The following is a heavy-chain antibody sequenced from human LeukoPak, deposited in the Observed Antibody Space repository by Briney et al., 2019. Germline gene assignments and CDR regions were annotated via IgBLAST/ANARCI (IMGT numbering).Heavy chain of an antibody. CDR3: AVKWTYDGFDI. V-gene: IGHV3-74*01. Sequence: TGGSLRLSCAASGFTFSSYWMHWVRQAPGKGLVWVSRINSDGSTTTYADPMKGRFTISRDNAKNTLYLQMNSLRAEDTAVYYCAVKWTYDGFDIWGQGTMVTVSS. D-gene: IGHD1-26*01. CDR2: INSDGSTT. J-gene: IGHJ3*02. CDR1: GFTFSSYW.